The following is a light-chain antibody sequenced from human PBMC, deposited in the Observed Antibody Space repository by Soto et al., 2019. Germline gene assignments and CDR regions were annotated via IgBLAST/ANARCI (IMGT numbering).Light chain of an antibody. V-gene: IGKV3-15*01. CDR1: QYVSVRF. CDR3: QQYYNWPFT. CDR2: GAS. Sequence: EIVLTQSPGTLSLSPGESATLSCRASQYVSVRFLAWYQQKPGQAPRLLIYGASTRATGIPARFSGTGSGTDFTLTISSLQSEDFAVYYCQQYYNWPFTFGPGTKVDIK. J-gene: IGKJ3*01.